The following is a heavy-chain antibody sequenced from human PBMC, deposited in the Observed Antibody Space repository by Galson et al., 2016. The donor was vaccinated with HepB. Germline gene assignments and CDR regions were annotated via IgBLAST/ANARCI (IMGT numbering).Heavy chain of an antibody. D-gene: IGHD4-23*01. J-gene: IGHJ1*01. Sequence: SLRLSCAASGFSFSSYAMSWARQAPGKGLEWVSTITGSGGTTYYADSVKGRFTISRDNSKNTLYLQMNSLRAEDTVIYYCAKVGTTVLTPGKYRLEYFQLWGQGTLVTVSS. V-gene: IGHV3-23*01. CDR2: ITGSGGTT. CDR3: AKVGTTVLTPGKYRLEYFQL. CDR1: GFSFSSYA.